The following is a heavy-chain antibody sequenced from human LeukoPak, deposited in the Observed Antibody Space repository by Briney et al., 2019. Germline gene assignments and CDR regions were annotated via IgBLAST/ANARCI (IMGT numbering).Heavy chain of an antibody. D-gene: IGHD6-13*01. J-gene: IGHJ5*02. V-gene: IGHV1-69*05. Sequence: SVKVSCKASGGTFSSYAISWVRQAPGHGLEWMGRIIPIFGTANYAQKFQGRVTITTDESTSTAYMELSSLRSEDTAVYYCARGLWEQLGPWLDPWGQGTLVTVSS. CDR3: ARGLWEQLGPWLDP. CDR1: GGTFSSYA. CDR2: IIPIFGTA.